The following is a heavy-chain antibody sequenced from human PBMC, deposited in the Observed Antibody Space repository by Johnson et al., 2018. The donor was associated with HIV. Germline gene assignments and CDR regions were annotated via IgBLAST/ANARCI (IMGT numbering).Heavy chain of an antibody. CDR3: ARLPSGYNRDTFNI. D-gene: IGHD5-18*01. CDR1: GFTFSSYA. Sequence: VQLMESGGGVVQPGMSLRLSCAASGFTFSSYAMHWVRQAPGKGLEWVAVISYDGSNKYYADSVKGRFTISRDNSKNTLYLQMNSLRAEDTAVYYCARLPSGYNRDTFNIWGQGTMVTVSS. V-gene: IGHV3-30*04. CDR2: ISYDGSNK. J-gene: IGHJ3*02.